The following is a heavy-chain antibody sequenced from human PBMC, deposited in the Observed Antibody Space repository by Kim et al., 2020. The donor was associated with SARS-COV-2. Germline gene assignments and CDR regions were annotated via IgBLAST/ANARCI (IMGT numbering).Heavy chain of an antibody. J-gene: IGHJ6*02. V-gene: IGHV4-61*02. D-gene: IGHD3-10*01. CDR3: ARVKELWFGELTSMDV. CDR2: IYTSGST. CDR1: GGSISSGSYY. Sequence: SETLSLTCTVSGGSISSGSYYWSWIRQPAGKGLEWIGRIYTSGSTNYNPSLKSRVTISVDTSKNKFSLKLSSVTAADTAVYYCARVKELWFGELTSMDVWGQGTTVTVSS.